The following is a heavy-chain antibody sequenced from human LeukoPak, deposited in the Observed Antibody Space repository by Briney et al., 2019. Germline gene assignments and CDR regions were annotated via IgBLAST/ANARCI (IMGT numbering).Heavy chain of an antibody. J-gene: IGHJ6*02. CDR2: IYSNNTT. Sequence: GGSLRLSCAASGFTVSSNYMTWVRQAPGKGLEWVSVIYSNNTTFYADSVKGRFTISRDKSKNTLYLQMNSLRAEDTAVYYCARDRGSITIFGVVTTYYYYYGMDVWGQGTTVTVSS. CDR1: GFTVSSNY. V-gene: IGHV3-53*01. D-gene: IGHD3-3*01. CDR3: ARDRGSITIFGVVTTYYYYYGMDV.